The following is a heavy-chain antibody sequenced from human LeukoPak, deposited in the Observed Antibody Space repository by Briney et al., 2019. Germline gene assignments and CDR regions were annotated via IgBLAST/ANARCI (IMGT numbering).Heavy chain of an antibody. CDR3: AKGLGKATVTPLGY. Sequence: GRSLRLSCAASGFTFSSYAMHWVRQAPGKGLEWVSGISGSGGSTYYADSVKGRFTISRDNSKNTLYLQMDSLRAEDTAVYYCAKGLGKATVTPLGYWGQGTLVTVSS. V-gene: IGHV3-23*01. CDR1: GFTFSSYA. D-gene: IGHD4-11*01. CDR2: ISGSGGST. J-gene: IGHJ4*02.